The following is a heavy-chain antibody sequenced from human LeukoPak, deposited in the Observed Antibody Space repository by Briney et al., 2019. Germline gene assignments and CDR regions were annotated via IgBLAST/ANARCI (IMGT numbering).Heavy chain of an antibody. CDR2: INHSGST. V-gene: IGHV4-34*01. CDR3: ARLYYYDSRP. Sequence: PSETLSLTCAVYGGSFSGYYWSWIRQPPGKGLEWIGEINHSGSTNYNPSLKSRVTISVDTSENQFSLKLSSVTAADTAVYYCARLYYYDSRPWGQGTMVTVSS. CDR1: GGSFSGYY. D-gene: IGHD3-22*01. J-gene: IGHJ3*01.